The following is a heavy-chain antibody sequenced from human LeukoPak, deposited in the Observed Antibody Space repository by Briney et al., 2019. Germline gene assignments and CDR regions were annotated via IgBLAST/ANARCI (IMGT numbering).Heavy chain of an antibody. CDR1: GFTFSDYA. J-gene: IGHJ4*02. V-gene: IGHV3-23*01. CDR2: ASYYVGKQ. D-gene: IGHD1-26*01. Sequence: PGGSLTLSCAASGFTFSDYAMSWVRQAPGKGLEWVSTASYYVGKQYHADSVRGRFTVSRDNSRNTVSLQMSSLRVEDTGIYYCAKAGIGADVAGFLCEYWGQGTLVTVSS. CDR3: AKAGIGADVAGFLCEY.